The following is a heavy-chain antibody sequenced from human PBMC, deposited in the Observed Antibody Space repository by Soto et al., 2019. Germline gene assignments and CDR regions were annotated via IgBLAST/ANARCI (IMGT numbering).Heavy chain of an antibody. CDR1: GGSISSSSYY. CDR2: FYYSGST. Sequence: SETLSLTCTVSGGSISSSSYYWGWIRQPPGKGLEWIGSFYYSGSTYYNPSLKSRVTISVDRSKNQFSLKLSSVTAADTAVYYCARRMTTGTTDDPWFDPWGQGTLVTVSS. CDR3: ARRMTTGTTDDPWFDP. V-gene: IGHV4-39*01. D-gene: IGHD4-17*01. J-gene: IGHJ5*02.